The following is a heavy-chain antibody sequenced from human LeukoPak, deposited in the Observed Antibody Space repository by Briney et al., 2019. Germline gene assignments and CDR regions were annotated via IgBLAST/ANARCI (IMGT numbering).Heavy chain of an antibody. CDR1: GFTFSTYW. Sequence: GSLRLSCAASGFTFSTYWLSWVRQAPGKGLEWIGEINHSGSTNYNPSLKSRVTISVDTSKNQFSLKLSSVTAADTAVYYCATPYDYGGNLVIYWGQGTLVTVSS. D-gene: IGHD4-23*01. CDR2: INHSGST. CDR3: ATPYDYGGNLVIY. V-gene: IGHV4-34*08. J-gene: IGHJ4*02.